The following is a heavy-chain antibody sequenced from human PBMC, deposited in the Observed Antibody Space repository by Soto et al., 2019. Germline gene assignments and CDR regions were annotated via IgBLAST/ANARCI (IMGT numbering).Heavy chain of an antibody. CDR1: GLTFSNFA. J-gene: IGHJ4*02. D-gene: IGHD3-16*01. V-gene: IGHV3-23*01. Sequence: DVQLLESGGGLVQPGGSLTLSFVASGLTFSNFAMSWVRQAPGEGLEWISLIDSRGYNTYYADSVKGRFTLSRDNSHNTLFLQMNSLRAEDTALYSCAKDLGEGDAYPIFDYCGQGTLVTVSS. CDR2: IDSRGYNT. CDR3: AKDLGEGDAYPIFDY.